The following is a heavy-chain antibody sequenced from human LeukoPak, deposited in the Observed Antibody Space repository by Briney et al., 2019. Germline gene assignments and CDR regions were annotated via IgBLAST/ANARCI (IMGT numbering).Heavy chain of an antibody. CDR2: ISSSSSYI. D-gene: IGHD6-13*01. CDR3: AKNQIAAAKSRETPPRYGLDV. Sequence: GGSLRLSCAASGFTFSSYSMNWVRQAPGKGLEWVSSISSSSSYIYYADSVKGRFTISRDNAKNSLYLQMNSLRAEDTAVYYCAKNQIAAAKSRETPPRYGLDVWGQGTTVTVSS. J-gene: IGHJ6*02. V-gene: IGHV3-21*04. CDR1: GFTFSSYS.